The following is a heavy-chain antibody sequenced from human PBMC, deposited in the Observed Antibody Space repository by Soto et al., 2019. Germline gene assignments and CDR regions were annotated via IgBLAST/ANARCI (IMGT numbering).Heavy chain of an antibody. V-gene: IGHV1-3*01. CDR1: GYTFTSYA. D-gene: IGHD6-25*01. Sequence: ASVKVSCKASGYTFTSYAMHWVRQAPGQRLEWMGWINAGNGNTKYSQKFQGRVTITRDTSASTAYMELSSLRSEDTAVYYCARDLDLSPAWFDYWGQGTLVTVS. CDR2: INAGNGNT. J-gene: IGHJ4*02. CDR3: ARDLDLSPAWFDY.